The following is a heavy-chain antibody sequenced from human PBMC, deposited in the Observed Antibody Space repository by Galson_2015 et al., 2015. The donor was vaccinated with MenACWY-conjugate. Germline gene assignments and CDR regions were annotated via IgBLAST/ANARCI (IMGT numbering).Heavy chain of an antibody. CDR2: INAGNGNT. J-gene: IGHJ5*02. CDR3: ARNPKVTMLRGAGWFDP. V-gene: IGHV1-3*01. Sequence: SVKVSCKASGYTFTSYGMHWVRQAPGQRLEWMGWINAGNGNTKYAQKFQGRVTMTRDTSASTAYMELSSLTSEDTAVHYCARNPKVTMLRGAGWFDPWGQGTLVIVSS. CDR1: GYTFTSYG. D-gene: IGHD3-10*01.